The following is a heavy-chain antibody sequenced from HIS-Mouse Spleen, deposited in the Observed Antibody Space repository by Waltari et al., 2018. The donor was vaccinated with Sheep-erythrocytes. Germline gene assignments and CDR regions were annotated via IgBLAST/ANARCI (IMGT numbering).Heavy chain of an antibody. J-gene: IGHJ5*02. CDR3: ARVPPGYYDFWSGPTGPRWFDP. CDR1: VAPISSSSSS. V-gene: IGHV4-39*07. CDR2: IYYSGST. D-gene: IGHD3-3*01. Sequence: QLQLQESGPGRVKPSETLSLPCTASVAPISSSSSSWGWFRQPPGKGLAGIGSIYYSGSTYYNPSLKSRVTISVDTSKNQFSLKLSSVTAADTAVYYCARVPPGYYDFWSGPTGPRWFDPWGQGTLVTVSS.